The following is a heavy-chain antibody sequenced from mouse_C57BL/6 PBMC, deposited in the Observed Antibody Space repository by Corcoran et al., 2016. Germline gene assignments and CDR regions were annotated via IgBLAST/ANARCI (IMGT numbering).Heavy chain of an antibody. CDR2: IYPRSGNT. CDR3: ARGDYGSSNWYFDV. CDR1: GYTFTSYG. J-gene: IGHJ1*03. D-gene: IGHD1-1*01. V-gene: IGHV1-81*01. Sequence: QVLLQQSGAELARPGASVKLSCKASGYTFTSYGISWVKQRTGQGLEWIGEIYPRSGNTYYNEKFKGKATLTADKSSSTAYMELRSLTSEDSAVYFCARGDYGSSNWYFDVWGTGTTVTVSS.